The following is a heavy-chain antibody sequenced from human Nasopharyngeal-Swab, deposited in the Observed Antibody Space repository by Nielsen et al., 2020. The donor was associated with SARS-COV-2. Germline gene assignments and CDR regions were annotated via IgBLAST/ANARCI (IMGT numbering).Heavy chain of an antibody. Sequence: GGSLRLSCAASGFTYSNYWMHWVRQVPGKGLVWVSRSNTDGSGTTYEDSVKGRITVSRDNVKNTLSLEMNSLRGEDTAVYYCVRGSSGWKGVDVWGQGTTVTVAS. J-gene: IGHJ6*02. V-gene: IGHV3-74*01. CDR3: VRGSSGWKGVDV. CDR2: SNTDGSGT. CDR1: GFTYSNYW. D-gene: IGHD6-19*01.